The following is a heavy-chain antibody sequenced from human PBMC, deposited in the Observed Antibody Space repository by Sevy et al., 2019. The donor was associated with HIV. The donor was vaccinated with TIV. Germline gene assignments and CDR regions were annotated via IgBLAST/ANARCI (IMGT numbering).Heavy chain of an antibody. D-gene: IGHD3-9*01. J-gene: IGHJ6*03. CDR3: ARGLSGYYKGGYYYYYMDV. Sequence: SETLSLTCTVSGGSISSGSYYWSWIRQPAGKGLEWIGRIYTSGSTNYNPSLKSRVTISVDTSKNQFSLKLSSVTAADTAVYYCARGLSGYYKGGYYYYYMDVWGKGTTVTVSS. CDR2: IYTSGST. CDR1: GGSISSGSYY. V-gene: IGHV4-61*02.